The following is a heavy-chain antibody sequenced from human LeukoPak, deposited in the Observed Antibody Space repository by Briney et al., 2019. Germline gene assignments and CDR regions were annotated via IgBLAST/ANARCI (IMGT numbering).Heavy chain of an antibody. J-gene: IGHJ2*01. D-gene: IGHD6-19*01. V-gene: IGHV5-51*01. Sequence: LGESLKISCKGSGYSFPTYWIGWVRQMPGRGLEWMGIIYPGDSDTRYSPSFQGQVTISADKSISTAYLQWSSLKASDTAMYYCARRVAGYWYFDLWGRVTLVAVSS. CDR2: IYPGDSDT. CDR1: GYSFPTYW. CDR3: ARRVAGYWYFDL.